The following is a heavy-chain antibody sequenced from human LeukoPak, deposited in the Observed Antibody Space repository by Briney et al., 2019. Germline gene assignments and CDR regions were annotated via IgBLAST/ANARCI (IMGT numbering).Heavy chain of an antibody. J-gene: IGHJ4*02. CDR3: ARDDYGGNSFDY. V-gene: IGHV3-53*01. Sequence: PGGSLRLSCAASGFTVSSNYMSWVRQAPGKGLEWVSVIYSGGSTYYADSVKGRFTISRDNSKNTLYPQMNSLRAEDTAVYYCARDDYGGNSFDYWGQGTLVTVSS. D-gene: IGHD4-23*01. CDR2: IYSGGST. CDR1: GFTVSSNY.